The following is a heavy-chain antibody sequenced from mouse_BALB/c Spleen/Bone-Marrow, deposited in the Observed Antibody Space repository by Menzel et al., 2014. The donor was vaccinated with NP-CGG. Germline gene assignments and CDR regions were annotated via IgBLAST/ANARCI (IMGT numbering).Heavy chain of an antibody. Sequence: VKLQESGPGLVAPSQSLSITCTVSGFSLTSYGVHWVRQPPGKGLEWLGVIWAGGSTNYSSALMSRLSISKDNSKSQVFLKMNSLQTDDTAMYYCARDRGTTRAMDYWGQGTSVTVSS. V-gene: IGHV2-9*02. D-gene: IGHD1-1*01. CDR1: GFSLTSYG. J-gene: IGHJ4*01. CDR3: ARDRGTTRAMDY. CDR2: IWAGGST.